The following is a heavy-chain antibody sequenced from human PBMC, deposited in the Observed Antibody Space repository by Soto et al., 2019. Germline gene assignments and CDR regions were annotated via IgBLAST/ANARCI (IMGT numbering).Heavy chain of an antibody. CDR2: IMPVFPTP. Sequence: QVQLVQSGAEVKKPGSSVKVSCKTSGGTFRTSAISWVRQAPGQRLEWLGGIMPVFPTPDYAKKFQGRVTISAAESTGTAYMELSRLLSEDTAVYYCARDKDRQPGGGNSDYMVHFWGLGTTVTVSS. V-gene: IGHV1-69*12. J-gene: IGHJ6*01. D-gene: IGHD4-4*01. CDR1: GGTFRTSA. CDR3: ARDKDRQPGGGNSDYMVHF.